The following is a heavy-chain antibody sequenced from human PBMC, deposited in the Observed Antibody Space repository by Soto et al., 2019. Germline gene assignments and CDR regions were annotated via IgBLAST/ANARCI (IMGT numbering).Heavy chain of an antibody. CDR1: GFNFSSYA. J-gene: IGHJ3*02. Sequence: EVQLLESGGGLVQPGGSLRLSCAASGFNFSSYAMSWVRQAPGKGLEWVSAISGSGGSTYYADSVKGRFTISRDNSTNTLYLQMNSLRAEDTAVYYCAKEEAGSSGWYYIPDAFDIWGQGTMVTVSS. CDR2: ISGSGGST. D-gene: IGHD6-19*01. CDR3: AKEEAGSSGWYYIPDAFDI. V-gene: IGHV3-23*01.